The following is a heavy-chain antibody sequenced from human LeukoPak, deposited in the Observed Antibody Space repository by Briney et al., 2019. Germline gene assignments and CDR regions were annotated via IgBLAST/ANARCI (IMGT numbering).Heavy chain of an antibody. J-gene: IGHJ4*02. V-gene: IGHV4-39*01. CDR3: ARRKIVATIDY. D-gene: IGHD5-12*01. Sequence: SETLSLTCTVSGGSISSSNYYWGWIRQPPGKGLEWIGSIYYSGSTYYNPSLKSRVAISVDTSKNQFPLSLSSVTAADTAVYYCARRKIVATIDYWGQGTLVTVSS. CDR2: IYYSGST. CDR1: GGSISSSNYY.